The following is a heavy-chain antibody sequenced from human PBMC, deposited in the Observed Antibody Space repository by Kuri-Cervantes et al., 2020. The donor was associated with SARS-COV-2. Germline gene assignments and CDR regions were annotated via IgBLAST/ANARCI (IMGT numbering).Heavy chain of an antibody. CDR1: VYTFTRYA. V-gene: IGHV1-3*01. J-gene: IGHJ5*02. D-gene: IGHD3-3*01. CDR3: ARSSVNTIFGLVIRGFGWFDP. Sequence: ASVQVSCKDSVYTFTRYAMHWVRQAPGQRLEWMGWINAGNGNTKYSQKLQGRVTLTRDTSASTAYMELSSLRSEDTAVYYCARSSVNTIFGLVIRGFGWFDPWGQGIRVTVSS. CDR2: INAGNGNT.